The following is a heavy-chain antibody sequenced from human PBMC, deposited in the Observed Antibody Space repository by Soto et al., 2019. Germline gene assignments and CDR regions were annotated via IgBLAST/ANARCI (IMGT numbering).Heavy chain of an antibody. CDR2: ISYDGSNK. D-gene: IGHD3-10*01. CDR1: GFSFSSYG. J-gene: IGHJ2*01. CDR3: AKEVGKAVSMFTNWHFDL. Sequence: QVQLVESGGGVVQPGRSLRLSCAASGFSFSSYGMHWVRQAPGKGLEWVAVISYDGSNKYYADSVKGRFTISRDNSKNTLYLQMNSLRAEETAVYYCAKEVGKAVSMFTNWHFDLWGRGTLVTVSS. V-gene: IGHV3-30*18.